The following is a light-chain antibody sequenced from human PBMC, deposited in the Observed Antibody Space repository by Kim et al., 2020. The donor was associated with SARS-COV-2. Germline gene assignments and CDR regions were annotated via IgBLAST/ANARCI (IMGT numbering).Light chain of an antibody. CDR1: SSDIGNYNL. J-gene: IGLJ2*01. CDR2: DVT. CDR3: SSFTTRHTIL. Sequence: QSALTQPASVSGSPGQSITISCTGTSSDIGNYNLVSWYQHHPGKAPKLMIHDVTERPSGVSDRFSGSKSGNTASLTISGLQTEDDATYYCSSFTTRHTILFGGGTQLTVL. V-gene: IGLV2-14*02.